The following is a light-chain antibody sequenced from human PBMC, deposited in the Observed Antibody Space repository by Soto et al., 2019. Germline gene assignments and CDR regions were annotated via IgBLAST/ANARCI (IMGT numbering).Light chain of an antibody. Sequence: QSVLTQPRSVSGSPGQSVTISCTGTSSDVGGYNYVSWYQQHPGKAPKLMTFDVNKRPSGVPDRFSGSKSGNTASLTISGLQAEDEADYYCCSPAGSFTWVFGGGTKLTVL. CDR1: SSDVGGYNY. CDR2: DVN. CDR3: CSPAGSFTWV. J-gene: IGLJ3*02. V-gene: IGLV2-11*01.